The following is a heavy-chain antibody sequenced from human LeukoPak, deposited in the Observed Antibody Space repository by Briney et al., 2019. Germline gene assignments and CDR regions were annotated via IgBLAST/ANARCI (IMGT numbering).Heavy chain of an antibody. Sequence: SETLSLTCAVYGGSFSGYYWSWIRQAPGKGLEWIGEINHSGSTNYNPSLKSRVTISVDTSKNQFSLKLSSVTAADTAVYYCASAGSSRSIFDYWGQGTLVTVSS. CDR1: GGSFSGYY. J-gene: IGHJ4*02. V-gene: IGHV4-34*01. CDR2: INHSGST. D-gene: IGHD6-13*01. CDR3: ASAGSSRSIFDY.